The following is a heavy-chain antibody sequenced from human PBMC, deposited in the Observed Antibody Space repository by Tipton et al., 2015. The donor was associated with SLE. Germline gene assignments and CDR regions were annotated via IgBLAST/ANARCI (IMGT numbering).Heavy chain of an antibody. Sequence: TLSLTCSVSGASITTYYWNWIRQPPGRGLEWIGIIYYSGSTSYNPSLKSRVTMSVDTSKNHFSLRLSSVTAADTAVYYCARGMVTWRGAILGVDVWGQGTTVNVSS. CDR3: ARGMVTWRGAILGVDV. D-gene: IGHD2-21*02. V-gene: IGHV4-59*12. J-gene: IGHJ6*02. CDR1: GASITTYY. CDR2: IYYSGST.